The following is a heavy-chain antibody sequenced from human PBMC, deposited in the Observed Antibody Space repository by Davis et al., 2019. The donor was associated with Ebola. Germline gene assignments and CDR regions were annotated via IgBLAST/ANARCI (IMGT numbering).Heavy chain of an antibody. Sequence: GESLKISCAASGFTFSNAWMNWVRQAPGKGLEWVAAITGSGRNTYYADSVKGRFTISRDDAKRSLFLQMNSLRAEDTAVYYCVPGTWIRGQGSLVTVSS. V-gene: IGHV3-21*01. D-gene: IGHD5-12*01. CDR1: GFTFSNAW. CDR2: ITGSGRNT. J-gene: IGHJ4*02. CDR3: VPGTWI.